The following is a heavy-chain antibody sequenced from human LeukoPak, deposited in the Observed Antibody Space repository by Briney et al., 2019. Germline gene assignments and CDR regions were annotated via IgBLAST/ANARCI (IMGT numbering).Heavy chain of an antibody. Sequence: GGSLRLSCAASGFSFSRYGMHWVRQAPGKGLEWVAVIWYDGNSKYYADSVKGRFTISRDNSKNTLYLQMNSLRAEDTAVYYCAKDRVAVAGTLGDYFDYWGQGTLVTVSS. D-gene: IGHD6-19*01. CDR3: AKDRVAVAGTLGDYFDY. V-gene: IGHV3-30*02. CDR1: GFSFSRYG. CDR2: IWYDGNSK. J-gene: IGHJ4*02.